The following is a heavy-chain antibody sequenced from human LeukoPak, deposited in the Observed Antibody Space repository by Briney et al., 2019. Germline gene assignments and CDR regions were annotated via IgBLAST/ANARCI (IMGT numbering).Heavy chain of an antibody. Sequence: PGGSLRLSCAASGFTFSSYAMSWVRQAPGKGLEWVSAISGSGGSTYYADSVKGRFTISRDNSKNTLYLQMNSLRAEDTAVYYCAKDRNRYYYDSSGYPHWSQGTLVTVSS. D-gene: IGHD3-22*01. CDR3: AKDRNRYYYDSSGYPH. CDR2: ISGSGGST. J-gene: IGHJ4*02. CDR1: GFTFSSYA. V-gene: IGHV3-23*01.